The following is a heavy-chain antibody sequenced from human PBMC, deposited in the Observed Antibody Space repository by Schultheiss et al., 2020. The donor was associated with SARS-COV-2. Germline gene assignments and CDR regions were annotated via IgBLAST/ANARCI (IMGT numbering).Heavy chain of an antibody. V-gene: IGHV4-59*08. D-gene: IGHD3-22*01. CDR3: ARHYGYYDSSGYLGY. J-gene: IGHJ4*02. CDR1: GGSISSYY. CDR2: IYHSGST. Sequence: SETLSLTCTVSGGSISSYYWSWIRQPPGKGLEWIGSIYHSGSTYYNPSLKSRVTISVDTSKNQFSLKLSSVTAADTAVYYCARHYGYYDSSGYLGYWGQGTLVTVSS.